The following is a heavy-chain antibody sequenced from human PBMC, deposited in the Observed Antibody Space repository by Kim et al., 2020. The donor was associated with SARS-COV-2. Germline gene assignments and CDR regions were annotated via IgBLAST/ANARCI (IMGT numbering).Heavy chain of an antibody. J-gene: IGHJ4*02. Sequence: YDSGSTNYTPSLKSRVPMSVRTSKKQFALMLCSVTAADTAVYYCARGFDSWGQGTLVTVSS. CDR3: ARGFDS. CDR2: YDSGST. V-gene: IGHV4-4*07.